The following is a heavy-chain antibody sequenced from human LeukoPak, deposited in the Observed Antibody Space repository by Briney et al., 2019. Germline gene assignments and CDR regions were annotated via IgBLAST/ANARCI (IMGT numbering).Heavy chain of an antibody. Sequence: GGSLRLSCVASGFTFSSHWMSWVRQAPGKGLEWVSLIYSRGGTSYADSVKGRFTISRDSSKNTLFLQMNSLRVEDTAVYYCARDPPGIAASGTYYWGQGTLVTVSS. CDR3: ARDPPGIAASGTYY. J-gene: IGHJ4*02. D-gene: IGHD6-13*01. CDR2: IYSRGGT. V-gene: IGHV3-53*01. CDR1: GFTFSSHW.